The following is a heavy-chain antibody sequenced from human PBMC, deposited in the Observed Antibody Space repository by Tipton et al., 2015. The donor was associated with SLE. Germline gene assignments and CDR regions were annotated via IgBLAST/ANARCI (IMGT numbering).Heavy chain of an antibody. J-gene: IGHJ4*02. CDR3: ARGEGEEWLFYGGDY. CDR2: ISVYNGDT. D-gene: IGHD3-3*01. V-gene: IGHV1-18*01. CDR1: GYTFTNYG. Sequence: QLVQSGAEVKKPGASVKVSCKASGYTFTNYGISWVRQAPGQGLEWMGWISVYNGDTNYSQKLQGRVTMTTDTSTSTAYMELRSLRSDDTAVYYCARGEGEEWLFYGGDYWGQGTLVTVSS.